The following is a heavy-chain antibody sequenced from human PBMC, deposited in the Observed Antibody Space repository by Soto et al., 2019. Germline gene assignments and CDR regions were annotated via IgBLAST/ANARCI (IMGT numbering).Heavy chain of an antibody. CDR1: GFTFSSYA. Sequence: QVQLVESGGGVVQPGRSLRLSCAASGFTFSSYAMHWVRQAPGKGLEWVALILYDGSSTYYADSVKVRFIISRDNSKNTLNLQMNSLRAEDTAVYYCAREVNAFDIWGQGTMVTVSS. CDR2: ILYDGSST. D-gene: IGHD2-21*01. J-gene: IGHJ3*02. V-gene: IGHV3-30-3*01. CDR3: AREVNAFDI.